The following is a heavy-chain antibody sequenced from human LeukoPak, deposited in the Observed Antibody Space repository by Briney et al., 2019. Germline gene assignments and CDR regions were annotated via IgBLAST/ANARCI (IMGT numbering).Heavy chain of an antibody. CDR1: GGSISSSSYY. V-gene: IGHV4-39*07. J-gene: IGHJ6*03. CDR3: ARVRYSYGYVHYYYMDV. Sequence: SETLSLTCTVSGGSISSSSYYWGWIRQPPGKGLEWIGSIYYSGSTYYNPSLKSRVTISVDTSKNQFSLKLSSVTAADTAVYYCARVRYSYGYVHYYYMDVWGKGTTVTVSS. D-gene: IGHD5-18*01. CDR2: IYYSGST.